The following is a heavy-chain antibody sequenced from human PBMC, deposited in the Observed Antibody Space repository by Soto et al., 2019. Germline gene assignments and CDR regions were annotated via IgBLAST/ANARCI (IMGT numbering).Heavy chain of an antibody. Sequence: QVQLQESGPGLVKPSETLSLTCTVSGDSISTYYWSWIRQPPGKGLEWIGYMYYGGSTNYNPSPKRRVTISVDPSKNQFSLKLSSVTAADTAVYYCARDRGSSFDSWGQGALVTVSS. CDR2: MYYGGST. CDR3: ARDRGSSFDS. D-gene: IGHD1-26*01. J-gene: IGHJ4*02. CDR1: GDSISTYY. V-gene: IGHV4-59*01.